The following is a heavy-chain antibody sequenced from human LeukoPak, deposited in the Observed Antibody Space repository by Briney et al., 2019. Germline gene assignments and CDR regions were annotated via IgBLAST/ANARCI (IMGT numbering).Heavy chain of an antibody. D-gene: IGHD2-2*01. J-gene: IGHJ6*02. V-gene: IGHV3-21*01. CDR2: ISSSSSYI. CDR3: ASTLDIVVVPAAILSYYYYGMDV. Sequence: EGSLRLSCAASGFTFSSYSMNWVRQAPGKGLEWVSSISSSSSYIYYADSVKGRFTISRDNAKNSLYLQMNSLRAEDTAVYYCASTLDIVVVPAAILSYYYYGMDVWGQGTTVTVSS. CDR1: GFTFSSYS.